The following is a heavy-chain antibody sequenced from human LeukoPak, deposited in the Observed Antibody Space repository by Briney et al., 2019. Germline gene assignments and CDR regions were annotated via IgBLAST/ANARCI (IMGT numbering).Heavy chain of an antibody. Sequence: PSETLSLTCTVSGYSISSGYYWGWIRQPPGKGLEWIGSIYHSGSTYYNPSLKSRVTISVDTSKNQFSLKLSSVTAADTAVYYCARDGHLEDGYNYGPLWDAFDIWGQGTMVTVSS. J-gene: IGHJ3*02. CDR3: ARDGHLEDGYNYGPLWDAFDI. D-gene: IGHD5-24*01. CDR2: IYHSGST. V-gene: IGHV4-38-2*02. CDR1: GYSISSGYY.